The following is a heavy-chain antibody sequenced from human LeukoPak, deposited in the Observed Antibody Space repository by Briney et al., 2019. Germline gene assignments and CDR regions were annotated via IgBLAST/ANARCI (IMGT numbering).Heavy chain of an antibody. Sequence: GGSLRLSCAASGFTFSSYSMNWVRQAPGKGLEWVSSISSSSSYIYYADSVKGRFTISRDNAKNSLYLQMNSLRAEDTAVYYCARDLYGSGSYYLSYYYYYYMDVWGKGTTVTISS. V-gene: IGHV3-21*01. CDR1: GFTFSSYS. D-gene: IGHD3-10*01. CDR3: ARDLYGSGSYYLSYYYYYYMDV. CDR2: ISSSSSYI. J-gene: IGHJ6*03.